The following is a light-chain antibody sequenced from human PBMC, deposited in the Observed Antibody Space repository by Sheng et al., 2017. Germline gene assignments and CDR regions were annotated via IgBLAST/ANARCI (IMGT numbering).Light chain of an antibody. CDR1: QSISSY. CDR2: AAS. Sequence: DIQMTQSPSSLSASVGDRVTITCRASQSISSYLNWYQQKPGKAPKLLIYAASSLQSGVPSRFSGSGSGTEFTLTISSLQPEDFATYYCQQFDSYPFTFGPGTTVDIK. J-gene: IGKJ3*01. CDR3: QQFDSYPFT. V-gene: IGKV1-39*01.